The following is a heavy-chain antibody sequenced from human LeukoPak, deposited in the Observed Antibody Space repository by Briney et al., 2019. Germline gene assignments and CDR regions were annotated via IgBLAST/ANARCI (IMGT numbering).Heavy chain of an antibody. V-gene: IGHV3-21*01. CDR3: AELGITMIGGV. J-gene: IGHJ6*04. CDR1: GFTFSSYG. Sequence: PGGTLRLSCAASGFTFSSYGMSWVRQAPGKGLEWVSSISSSSSYIYYADSVKGRFTISRDNAKNPLYLQMNSLRAEDTAVYYCAELGITMIGGVWGKGTTVTISS. D-gene: IGHD3-10*02. CDR2: ISSSSSYI.